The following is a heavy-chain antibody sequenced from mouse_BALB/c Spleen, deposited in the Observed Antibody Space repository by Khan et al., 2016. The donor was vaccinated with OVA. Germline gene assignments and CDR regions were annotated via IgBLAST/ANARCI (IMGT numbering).Heavy chain of an antibody. CDR1: GYAITSDYA. D-gene: IGHD2-14*01. V-gene: IGHV3-2*02. CDR3: ARSLYYSYGYALDC. J-gene: IGHJ4*01. Sequence: VQLKESGPGLMKPSQSLSLTCTVTGYAITSDYAWNWIRQFPGNKLEWMGYISSTGSTSYNPSLKSRISITRDTSKNQFFLQLKSVTTEDTATYYCARSLYYSYGYALDCWGRGTSVTVSS. CDR2: ISSTGST.